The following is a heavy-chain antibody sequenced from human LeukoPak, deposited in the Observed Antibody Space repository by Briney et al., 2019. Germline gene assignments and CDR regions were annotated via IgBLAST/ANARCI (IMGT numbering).Heavy chain of an antibody. CDR1: GGSISGYY. CDR3: ARSTMVRGYYYYYYMDV. J-gene: IGHJ6*03. Sequence: SETLSLTCTVSGGSISGYYWSWIRQPPGKGLEWIGFIYYSGTTDYNPSLKSRVNMSLDTSKNQFSLKLSSVTAADTAVYYCARSTMVRGYYYYYYMDVWGKGTTVTISS. CDR2: IYYSGTT. D-gene: IGHD3-10*01. V-gene: IGHV4-59*01.